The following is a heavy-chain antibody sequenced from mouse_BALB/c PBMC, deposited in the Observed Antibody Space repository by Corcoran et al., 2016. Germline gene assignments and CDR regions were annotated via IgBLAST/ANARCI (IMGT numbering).Heavy chain of an antibody. CDR1: GFNIKDTY. V-gene: IGHV14-3*02. J-gene: IGHJ1*01. Sequence: EVQRQQSGAELVKPGASVKLSCTASGFNIKDTYMHWVKQRPEQGLEWIGRIDPANGNTKYDPKFQGKATITADTSSNTAYLQLSSLTSEDTAVYYCARWDWYFDVWGAGTTVNVSS. CDR2: IDPANGNT. CDR3: ARWDWYFDV.